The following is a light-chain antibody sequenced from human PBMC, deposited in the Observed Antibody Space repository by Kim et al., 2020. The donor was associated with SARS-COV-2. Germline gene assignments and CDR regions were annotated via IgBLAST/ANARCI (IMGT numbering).Light chain of an antibody. CDR2: GAS. CDR1: QSVINKY. V-gene: IGKV3-20*01. CDR3: HQYGTPPWT. Sequence: SPWERATLSCRATQSVINKYLAWYQQKPGQAPRLLIYGASRRATGIPDRFGGSGSGTDFALTISRLDPEDFAVYFCHQYGTPPWTFGQGTKVDIK. J-gene: IGKJ1*01.